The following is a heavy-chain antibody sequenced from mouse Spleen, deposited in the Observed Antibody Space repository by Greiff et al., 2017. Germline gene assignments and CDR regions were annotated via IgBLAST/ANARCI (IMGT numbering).Heavy chain of an antibody. CDR2: ISSGGGNT. Sequence: EVKVVESGGGLVKLGGSLKLSCAASGFTFSSYAMSCVRQTPEKRLEWVATISSGGGNTYYPDSVKGRFTISRDNAKNTLYLQMSSLKSEDTAMYYCARRYYDYDVYYFDYWGQGTTLTVSS. CDR1: GFTFSSYA. CDR3: ARRYYDYDVYYFDY. D-gene: IGHD2-4*01. V-gene: IGHV5-9*04. J-gene: IGHJ2*01.